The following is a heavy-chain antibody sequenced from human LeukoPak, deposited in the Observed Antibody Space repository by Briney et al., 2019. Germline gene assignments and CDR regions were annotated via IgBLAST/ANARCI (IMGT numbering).Heavy chain of an antibody. D-gene: IGHD5-18*01. Sequence: PGGSLRLSCGASGFTFTTHWIHWVRQAPGKGLEWVSVIYSGGSTYYADSVKGRFTISRDNSKNTLYLQMDSLRAEDTAVYYCARGGSYGFSLQNYYYMDVWGKGTTVTVSS. CDR1: GFTFTTHW. J-gene: IGHJ6*03. CDR3: ARGGSYGFSLQNYYYMDV. CDR2: IYSGGST. V-gene: IGHV3-53*01.